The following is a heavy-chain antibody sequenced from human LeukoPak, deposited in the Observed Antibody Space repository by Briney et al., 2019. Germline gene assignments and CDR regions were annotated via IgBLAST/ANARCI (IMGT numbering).Heavy chain of an antibody. Sequence: GGSLRLSCAASGFTFSSYAMSWVRQAPGKGLEWVSAISGSGGSTYYADSVKGRFTIFGDNSKNTLYLQMNSLRAEDTAVYYCTKNIVVVPAASFDYWGQGTLVTVSS. CDR2: ISGSGGST. V-gene: IGHV3-23*01. CDR3: TKNIVVVPAASFDY. CDR1: GFTFSSYA. J-gene: IGHJ4*02. D-gene: IGHD2-2*01.